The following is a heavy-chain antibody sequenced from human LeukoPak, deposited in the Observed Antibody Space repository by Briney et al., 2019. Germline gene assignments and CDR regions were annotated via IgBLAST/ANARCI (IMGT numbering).Heavy chain of an antibody. Sequence: GGSLRLSCAASGFTFSSYSINWVRQAPGKGLEWVSSISSSSSYIYYADSVKGRFTISRDNAKNSLFLQMNSLRAEDTAVYYCARVKDTAMGEIDYWGQGTLVTVSS. V-gene: IGHV3-21*01. J-gene: IGHJ4*02. D-gene: IGHD5-18*01. CDR1: GFTFSSYS. CDR3: ARVKDTAMGEIDY. CDR2: ISSSSSYI.